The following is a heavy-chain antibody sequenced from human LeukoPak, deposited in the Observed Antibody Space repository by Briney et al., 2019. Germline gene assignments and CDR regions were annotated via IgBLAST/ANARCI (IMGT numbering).Heavy chain of an antibody. D-gene: IGHD3-10*01. J-gene: IGHJ4*02. V-gene: IGHV1-69*01. CDR1: GGTFSSYA. Sequence: ASVKVSCKASGGTFSSYAISWVRQAPGQGLEWMGGIIPIFGTANYAQKFQGRVTITADESTSTAYMELSSLRSEDTAVYYCIVTMVRGLPFDYWGQGTLVTVSS. CDR3: IVTMVRGLPFDY. CDR2: IIPIFGTA.